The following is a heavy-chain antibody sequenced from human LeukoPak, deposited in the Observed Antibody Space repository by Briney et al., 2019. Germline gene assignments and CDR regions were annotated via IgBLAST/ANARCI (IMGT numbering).Heavy chain of an antibody. D-gene: IGHD3-3*01. CDR1: GYTFTSYA. V-gene: IGHV7-4-1*02. Sequence: ASVKVSCKASGYTFTSYAMNWVRQAPGQGLEWMGWINTNTGNPTYAQGFTGRFVFSLDTSVSTAYLQISSLKAEDTAVYYCARVTGIYDFWSGYRGGDAFDIWGQGTMVTVSS. CDR3: ARVTGIYDFWSGYRGGDAFDI. J-gene: IGHJ3*02. CDR2: INTNTGNP.